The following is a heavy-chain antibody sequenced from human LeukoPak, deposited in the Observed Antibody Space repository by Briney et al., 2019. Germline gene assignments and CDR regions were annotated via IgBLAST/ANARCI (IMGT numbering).Heavy chain of an antibody. V-gene: IGHV1-69*13. CDR1: GGTFSSYA. J-gene: IGHJ5*02. CDR3: ARDNVKYCSSTSCYRFDP. D-gene: IGHD2-2*02. CDR2: IIPIFGTA. Sequence: SVKVSCKASGGTFSSYAISWVRQAPGQGLEWMGGIIPIFGTANYAQKFQGRVTITADESTSTAYMGLSSLRSEDTAVYYCARDNVKYCSSTSCYRFDPWGQGTLVTVSS.